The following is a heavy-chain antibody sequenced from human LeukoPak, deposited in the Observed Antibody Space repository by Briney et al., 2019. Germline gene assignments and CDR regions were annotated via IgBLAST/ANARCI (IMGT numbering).Heavy chain of an antibody. CDR2: INHSGSI. J-gene: IGHJ4*02. CDR3: ARGHTRITMLRGSRSAYYFDY. CDR1: GGSFSGHY. D-gene: IGHD3-10*01. Sequence: SETLSLTCAVFGGSFSGHYWSWIRQPPGKGLEWIGEINHSGSINYNSSLKSRVTISVDTSKNQFSLKLSSVTAADTAVYYCARGHTRITMLRGSRSAYYFDYWGQGTLVTVSS. V-gene: IGHV4-34*01.